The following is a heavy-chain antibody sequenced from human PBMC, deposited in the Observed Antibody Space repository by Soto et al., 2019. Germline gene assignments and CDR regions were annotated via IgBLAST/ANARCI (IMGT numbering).Heavy chain of an antibody. Sequence: GGSLRLSCAASGFTFSNAWMNWVRQAPGKGLEWVGRIKSKTDGGTTDYAAPVKGRFTISRDDSKNTLYLQMNSLKTEDTAVYYCTTDYRGDYVGSVFDIWGQGKMVTVTS. CDR2: IKSKTDGGTT. CDR3: TTDYRGDYVGSVFDI. D-gene: IGHD4-17*01. J-gene: IGHJ3*02. CDR1: GFTFSNAW. V-gene: IGHV3-15*07.